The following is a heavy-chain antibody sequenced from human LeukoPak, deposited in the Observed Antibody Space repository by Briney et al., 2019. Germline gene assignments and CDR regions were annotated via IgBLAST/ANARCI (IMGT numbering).Heavy chain of an antibody. J-gene: IGHJ4*02. D-gene: IGHD3-22*01. Sequence: SETLSLTCTVSGGSISSYYWSWIRQPPGKGLEWIGYIYCSGSTNYNPSLKSRVTISVDTSKNQFSLKLRSVTAADTAVYYCARAVKYYYDRSDEYFDYWGQGTLVTVSS. V-gene: IGHV4-59*01. CDR2: IYCSGST. CDR3: ARAVKYYYDRSDEYFDY. CDR1: GGSISSYY.